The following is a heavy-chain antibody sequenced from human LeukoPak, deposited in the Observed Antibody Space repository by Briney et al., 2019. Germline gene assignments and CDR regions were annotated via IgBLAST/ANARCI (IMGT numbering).Heavy chain of an antibody. V-gene: IGHV3-23*01. D-gene: IGHD3-10*01. CDR3: AKDTGLLWFGELLYSNFDY. Sequence: GGSLRLSCAASGFTFSSYAMSWVRQAPGKGLEWVSAISGSGGSTYYADSVKGRFTISRDNSKNTLYPQMNSLRAEDTAVYYCAKDTGLLWFGELLYSNFDYWGQGTLVTVSS. CDR2: ISGSGGST. CDR1: GFTFSSYA. J-gene: IGHJ4*02.